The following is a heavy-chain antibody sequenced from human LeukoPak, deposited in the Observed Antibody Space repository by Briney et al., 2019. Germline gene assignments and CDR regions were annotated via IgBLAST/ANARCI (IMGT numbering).Heavy chain of an antibody. Sequence: ASVKVSCKASGYTFTSYGISWVRQAPGQGLEWMGWFSAYNGNTNYAQKLQGRVTMTTDTSTSTAYMELRSLRSDDTAVYYCARVRSYSSGWSLGFYWGQGTLVTVSS. CDR1: GYTFTSYG. V-gene: IGHV1-18*01. CDR2: FSAYNGNT. J-gene: IGHJ4*02. CDR3: ARVRSYSSGWSLGFY. D-gene: IGHD6-19*01.